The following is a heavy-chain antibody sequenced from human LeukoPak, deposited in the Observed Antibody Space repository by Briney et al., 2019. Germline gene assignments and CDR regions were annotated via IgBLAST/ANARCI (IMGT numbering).Heavy chain of an antibody. CDR1: GFTVSSNC. D-gene: IGHD3-22*01. CDR3: AKPHYYYDSSGSHLGD. Sequence: GGSLRLSCAASGFTVSSNCMSWVRQAPGKGLEWVSVVYSGGSTYYADSVKGRFTISRDNSKNTLYLQMNSLRAEDTAVYYCAKPHYYYDSSGSHLGDWGQGTLVTVSS. V-gene: IGHV3-53*05. J-gene: IGHJ4*02. CDR2: VYSGGST.